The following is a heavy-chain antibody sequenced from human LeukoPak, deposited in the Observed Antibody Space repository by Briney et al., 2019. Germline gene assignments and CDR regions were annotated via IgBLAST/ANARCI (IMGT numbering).Heavy chain of an antibody. J-gene: IGHJ5*02. CDR2: IKQDGSVQ. CDR3: TRLQIAVAGPNWFDP. Sequence: GGSLRLSCAASGIIFGSYAMSWVRQAPGKGLEWVANIKQDGSVQFYMDSLKGRFSVSRDNAKNSLYLQMNGLRVEDTAVYYCTRLQIAVAGPNWFDPWGQGTLVTVSS. D-gene: IGHD6-19*01. CDR1: GIIFGSYA. V-gene: IGHV3-7*01.